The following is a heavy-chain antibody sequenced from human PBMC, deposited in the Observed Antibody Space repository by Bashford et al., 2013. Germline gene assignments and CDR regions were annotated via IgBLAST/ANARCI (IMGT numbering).Heavy chain of an antibody. Sequence: SETLSLTCTVSGGSISSSSYYWGWIRQPPGKGLEWIGSIYYSGNTYYKSSLKSRVTISVDTSKNQFSLKLSSVTAADTAVYYCARHASYYYGMDVLGPRDHGHRLL. J-gene: IGHJ6*02. CDR2: IYYSGNT. CDR3: ARHASYYYGMDV. CDR1: GGSISSSSYY. D-gene: IGHD3-16*01. V-gene: IGHV4-39*01.